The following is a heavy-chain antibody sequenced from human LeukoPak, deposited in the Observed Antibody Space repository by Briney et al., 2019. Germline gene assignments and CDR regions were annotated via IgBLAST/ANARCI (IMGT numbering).Heavy chain of an antibody. CDR2: LYSGGSA. Sequence: PGGSLRLSCAASGFIVSSNYMNWVRQAPGKGLELIAVLYSGGSAYYADSVKGRFTISRDNSKNTLYLQIYSLRAEDTAIYYCARDSETETGWYYYGMDVWGQGTTVTVSS. V-gene: IGHV3-53*01. J-gene: IGHJ6*02. D-gene: IGHD1-1*01. CDR3: ARDSETETGWYYYGMDV. CDR1: GFIVSSNY.